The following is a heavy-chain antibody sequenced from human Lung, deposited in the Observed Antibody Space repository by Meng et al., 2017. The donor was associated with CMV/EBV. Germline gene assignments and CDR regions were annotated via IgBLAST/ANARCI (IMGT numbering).Heavy chain of an antibody. J-gene: IGHJ4*02. CDR3: AKDVRKTGQLWFRGVEY. D-gene: IGHD3-16*02. Sequence: LTFSGSGRHWIRQAQGKGLEWVAFIRFDGIHQNYADSVKGRFTVSRDNSKNTLYLQMNSLRLEDTAMYYCAKDVRKTGQLWFRGVEYWGQGTLVTVSS. CDR1: LTFSGSG. V-gene: IGHV3-30*02. CDR2: IRFDGIHQ.